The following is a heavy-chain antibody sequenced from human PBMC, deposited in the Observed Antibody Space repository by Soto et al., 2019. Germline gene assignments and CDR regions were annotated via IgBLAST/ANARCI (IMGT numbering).Heavy chain of an antibody. CDR2: IYYSGST. Sequence: QLQLQESGPGLVKPSETLSLTCTVSGGSISSSSYYWGWIRQPPGKGLEWIGSIYYSGSTYYNPSLKSRVTISVDTSKNQFSLKLSSVTAADTAVYYCARQTYYYDSSGYRTGNYYYYGMDVWGQGTTVTVSS. CDR3: ARQTYYYDSSGYRTGNYYYYGMDV. V-gene: IGHV4-39*01. CDR1: GGSISSSSYY. J-gene: IGHJ6*02. D-gene: IGHD3-22*01.